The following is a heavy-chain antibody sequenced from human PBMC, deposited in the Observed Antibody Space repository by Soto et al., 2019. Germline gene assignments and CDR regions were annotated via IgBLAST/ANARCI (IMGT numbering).Heavy chain of an antibody. CDR3: ARGGLRVSERLSPFGGHFDY. D-gene: IGHD3-3*01. CDR2: IRSKTYGGTI. V-gene: IGHV3-49*04. CDR1: GFSFGPYA. Sequence: SLRLSCIASGFSFGPYAMSWVRQAPGKGLAWVGFIRSKTYGGTIEYAASVKGRFTISRDDSKSVAYLQMNSLKTEDTAVYNCARGGLRVSERLSPFGGHFDYWGQGALVTVSS. J-gene: IGHJ4*02.